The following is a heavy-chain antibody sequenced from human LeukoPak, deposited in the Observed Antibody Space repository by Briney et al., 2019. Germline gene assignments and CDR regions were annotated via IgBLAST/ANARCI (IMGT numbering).Heavy chain of an antibody. Sequence: PSQTLSLTCAVSGGSISSGGYSWSWTRQPPGKGLEWIGYIYHSGSTYYNPSLKSRVTISVDRSKNQFSLKLSSVTAADTAVYYCASYTPSGDYGDFSGAFDIWGQGTMVTVSS. CDR2: IYHSGST. CDR1: GGSISSGGYS. J-gene: IGHJ3*02. D-gene: IGHD4-17*01. CDR3: ASYTPSGDYGDFSGAFDI. V-gene: IGHV4-30-2*01.